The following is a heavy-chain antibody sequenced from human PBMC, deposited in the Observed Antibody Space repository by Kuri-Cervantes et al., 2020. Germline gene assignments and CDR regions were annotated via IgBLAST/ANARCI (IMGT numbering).Heavy chain of an antibody. CDR1: GFTVSSNY. CDR2: IYNNGST. CDR3: ATGEWLSAVGAFDY. D-gene: IGHD3-3*01. Sequence: GESLKISCAASGFTVSSNYMSWVRQAPGKGLGWVSIIYNNGSTYYADSVKGRFTISRDNSKNTLYLQMNSLRAEDTAVYYCATGEWLSAVGAFDYWGQGTLVTVSS. J-gene: IGHJ4*02. V-gene: IGHV3-53*01.